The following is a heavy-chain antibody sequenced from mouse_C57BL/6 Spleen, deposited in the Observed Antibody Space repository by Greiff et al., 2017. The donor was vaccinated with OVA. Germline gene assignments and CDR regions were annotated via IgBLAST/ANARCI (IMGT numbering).Heavy chain of an antibody. J-gene: IGHJ4*01. D-gene: IGHD2-5*01. CDR1: GYAFSSSW. Sequence: QVQLQQSGPELVKPGASVKISCKASGYAFSSSWMNWVKQRPGKGLEWIGRIYPGDGDTNYNGKFKGKATLTADKSSSTAYMQLSSLTSEDSAVYFCARSRGYSNYLYAMDYWGQGTSVTVSS. CDR2: IYPGDGDT. CDR3: ARSRGYSNYLYAMDY. V-gene: IGHV1-82*01.